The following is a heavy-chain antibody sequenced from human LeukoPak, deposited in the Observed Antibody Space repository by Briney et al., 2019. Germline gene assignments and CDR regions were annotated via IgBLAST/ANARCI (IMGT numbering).Heavy chain of an antibody. CDR2: IYYSGTT. CDR3: AKHYMGSSYNHSLDC. Sequence: PSETLSLTCTVSGGSISSDNYYWGWIRQPPGKGLEWIGSIYYSGTTYYNPSLKSRVTISVDTSKNQFSLKLSSVTAADTALYHCAKHYMGSSYNHSLDCWGQGTLVTVSS. V-gene: IGHV4-39*01. D-gene: IGHD3-10*01. CDR1: GGSISSDNYY. J-gene: IGHJ4*02.